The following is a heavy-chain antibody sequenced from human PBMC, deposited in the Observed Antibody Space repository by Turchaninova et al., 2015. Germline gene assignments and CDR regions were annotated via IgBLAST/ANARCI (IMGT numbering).Heavy chain of an antibody. CDR3: AGGLGWLIDL. CDR2: IKQDGSAK. D-gene: IGHD3-3*01. J-gene: IGHJ2*01. CDR1: GFTFSNSY. V-gene: IGHV3-7*01. Sequence: EVQLVESGGGLVRPGGSRGLPCAASGFTFSNSYMAWVRQAPGKGLEWVANIKQDGSAKYYVDSVKGRFTISRDNAKSSLYLQMSGLRAEDTAVYFCAGGLGWLIDLWGRGTLVTVSS.